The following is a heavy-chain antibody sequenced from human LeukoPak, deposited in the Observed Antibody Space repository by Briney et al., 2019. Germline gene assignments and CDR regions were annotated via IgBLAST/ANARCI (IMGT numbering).Heavy chain of an antibody. D-gene: IGHD5-18*01. CDR2: ISSSSSYI. Sequence: GGSLRLSCAASGFTFSTYDMNWVRQAPGKGLEWVSSISSSSSYIYYADSVKGRFTISRDNAKNSLYLQMNSLRAEDTAVYYCARGGYSYGSQYYFDYWGQGTLVTVSS. CDR3: ARGGYSYGSQYYFDY. J-gene: IGHJ4*02. CDR1: GFTFSTYD. V-gene: IGHV3-21*01.